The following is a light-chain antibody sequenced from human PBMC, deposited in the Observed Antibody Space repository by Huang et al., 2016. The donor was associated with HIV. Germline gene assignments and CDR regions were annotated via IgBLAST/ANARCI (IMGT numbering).Light chain of an antibody. Sequence: EIVMTQSPATLSVSPGERATLSCRASQSVSTKLAWYQQRPGQAPRLVIYDASTRATGSPARFSGSGSGTEFTLTISSLQSEDFAVYYCQQYNDWPPLTFGGGTKVEIK. CDR3: QQYNDWPPLT. V-gene: IGKV3-15*01. CDR1: QSVSTK. CDR2: DAS. J-gene: IGKJ4*01.